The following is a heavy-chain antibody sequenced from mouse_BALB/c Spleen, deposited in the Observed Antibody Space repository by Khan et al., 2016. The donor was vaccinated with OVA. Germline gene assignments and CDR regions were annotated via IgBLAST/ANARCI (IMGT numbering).Heavy chain of an antibody. CDR1: GFTFSTYA. V-gene: IGHV5-9-3*01. CDR2: ISSGGDYI. Sequence: LVESGGDFVKPGGSLKLSCSASGFTFSTYAMSWVRQTPEKRLEWVAAISSGGDYIYYPDSVQGRFTISRDNAKNTLYLQMSSLRSEDTAMYYCARHNYGPFAYWGQGTLVTVSA. D-gene: IGHD1-1*01. J-gene: IGHJ3*01. CDR3: ARHNYGPFAY.